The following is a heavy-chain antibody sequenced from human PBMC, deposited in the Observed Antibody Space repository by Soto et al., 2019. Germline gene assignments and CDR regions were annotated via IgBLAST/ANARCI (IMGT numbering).Heavy chain of an antibody. CDR1: GGTFSSYT. CDR3: ARAYCSGGSCHLPIDY. Sequence: QVQLVQSGAEVKKPGSSVKVSCKASGGTFSSYTISWVRQAPGQGLEWMGRIIPILGIANYAQKFQGRVTITADKPTSTAYMELSSLRSEDTAVYYCARAYCSGGSCHLPIDYWGQGTLVTVSS. J-gene: IGHJ4*02. D-gene: IGHD2-15*01. CDR2: IIPILGIA. V-gene: IGHV1-69*02.